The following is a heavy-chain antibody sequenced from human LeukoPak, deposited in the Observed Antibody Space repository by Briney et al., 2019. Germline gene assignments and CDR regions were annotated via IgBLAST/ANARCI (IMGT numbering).Heavy chain of an antibody. CDR2: IKQDGREK. V-gene: IGHV3-7*03. CDR3: AKEREIVVVYYFDY. CDR1: GFTFSSYW. J-gene: IGHJ4*02. D-gene: IGHD3-22*01. Sequence: PGGSLRLSCAASGFTFSSYWMSWVRQAPGKGLEWVANIKQDGREKYYVDSVKGRFTISRDNAKNSLYLQMNSLRAEDTAVYYCAKEREIVVVYYFDYWGQGTLVTVSS.